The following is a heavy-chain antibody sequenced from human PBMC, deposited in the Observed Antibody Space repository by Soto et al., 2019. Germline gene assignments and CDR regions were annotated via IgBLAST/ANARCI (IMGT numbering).Heavy chain of an antibody. V-gene: IGHV1-18*01. CDR2: VSGDNANT. CDR1: GYTFSSHG. J-gene: IGHJ5*02. D-gene: IGHD2-2*01. CDR3: ARDLGYCRSGPCQREWFDP. Sequence: QVQLVQSGAEVKKPGTSVKVSCTASGYTFSSHGISWVRQAPGQGLQWIGWVSGDNANTNYAQSLQGRVTMTTDTSTNTGHMELRSLRSDDTAVYYCARDLGYCRSGPCQREWFDPGGQGTLVIVSS.